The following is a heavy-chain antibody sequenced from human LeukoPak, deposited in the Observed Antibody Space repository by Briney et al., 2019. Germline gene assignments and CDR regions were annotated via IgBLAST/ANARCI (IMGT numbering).Heavy chain of an antibody. CDR1: GGSISNYY. V-gene: IGHV4-59*01. CDR2: IYYSGST. J-gene: IGHJ4*02. Sequence: SETLSLTCTVSGGSISNYYWSWIRQPPGKGLEWIGYIYYSGSTNFNPSLKSRVTISVDTSKNQFSLKLSSVTAADTAVYYCAGVPPPFGHQLVPIFDYWGQGTLVTVSS. CDR3: AGVPPPFGHQLVPIFDY. D-gene: IGHD6-13*01.